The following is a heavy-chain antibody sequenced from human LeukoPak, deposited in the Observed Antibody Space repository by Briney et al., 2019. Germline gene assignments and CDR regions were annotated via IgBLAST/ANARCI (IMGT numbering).Heavy chain of an antibody. CDR2: ISYDGSNK. V-gene: IGHV3-30-3*01. J-gene: IGHJ4*02. D-gene: IGHD3-10*01. Sequence: PGGSLRLSYAASGFTFSSYAMHWVRQAPGKGLEWVAVISYDGSNKYYADSVKGRFTISRDNSKNTLYLQMNSLRAEDTAVYYCARSVWYYFDYWGQGTLVTVSS. CDR3: ARSVWYYFDY. CDR1: GFTFSSYA.